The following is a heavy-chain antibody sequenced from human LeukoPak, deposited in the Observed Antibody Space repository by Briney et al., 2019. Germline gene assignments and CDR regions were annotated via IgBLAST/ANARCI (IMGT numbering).Heavy chain of an antibody. CDR3: ARAYSSGWYSYYYMDV. D-gene: IGHD6-19*01. CDR2: ISAYNGNT. V-gene: IGHV1-18*01. CDR1: GYTFTSYG. Sequence: ASVKVSCKASGYTFTSYGISWVRQAPGQGLEWMGWISAYNGNTNYAQKLQGRVTMTTDTSTSTAYMELRSLRSDDTAVYYCARAYSSGWYSYYYMDVWGKGTTVTVSS. J-gene: IGHJ6*03.